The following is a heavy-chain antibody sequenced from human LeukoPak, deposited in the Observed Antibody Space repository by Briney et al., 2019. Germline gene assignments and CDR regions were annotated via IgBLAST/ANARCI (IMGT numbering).Heavy chain of an antibody. D-gene: IGHD3-10*01. V-gene: IGHV3-66*02. CDR1: GFTVSSNY. Sequence: VGSLRLSCVASGFTVSSNYMSWVRQAPGKGLEWVSVIYSGGSTYYADSVKGRFTISRDNSKNTLYLQMNSLRAEDTAVYYCAGDYYGSGSYSDYMDVWGKGTTVTVSS. CDR2: IYSGGST. J-gene: IGHJ6*03. CDR3: AGDYYGSGSYSDYMDV.